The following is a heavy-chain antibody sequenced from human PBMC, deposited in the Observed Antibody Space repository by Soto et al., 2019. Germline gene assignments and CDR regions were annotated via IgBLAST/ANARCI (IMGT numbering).Heavy chain of an antibody. CDR3: PAGDYLTGFSYREIKWFDP. Sequence: SETLSLTCTVSSGSISSYYWSWIRQPPGKGLEWIGYIHYTGNTNSNPSLKGRVTLSIDPSWNQFSLKLRSVTAADTAVYSCPAGDYLTGFSYREIKWFDPWGQGTLVTVSS. V-gene: IGHV4-59*01. J-gene: IGHJ5*02. CDR2: IHYTGNT. D-gene: IGHD3-9*01. CDR1: SGSISSYY.